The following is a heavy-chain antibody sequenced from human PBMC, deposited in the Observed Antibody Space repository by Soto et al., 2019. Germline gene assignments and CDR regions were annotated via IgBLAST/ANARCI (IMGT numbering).Heavy chain of an antibody. CDR2: IRSKANSYAT. Sequence: GSLRLSCAASGFAFYYYNMNWGRQASGKGLEWVGRIRSKANSYATAYAASVKGRFTISRDDSKNTAYLQMNSLNTEDTAVYYCTRLANPHHGQQLAQGFAQTYYYYYGMDVWGQGT. V-gene: IGHV3-73*01. J-gene: IGHJ6*02. D-gene: IGHD6-13*01. CDR3: TRLANPHHGQQLAQGFAQTYYYYYGMDV. CDR1: GFAFYYYN.